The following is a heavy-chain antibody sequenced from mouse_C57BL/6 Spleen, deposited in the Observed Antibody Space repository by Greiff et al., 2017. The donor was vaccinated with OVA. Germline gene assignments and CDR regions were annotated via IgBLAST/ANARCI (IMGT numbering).Heavy chain of an antibody. Sequence: VQLQQPGAELVRPGSSVKLSCKASGYTFTSYWMDWVKQRPGQGLEWIGNIYPSASETHYNQKFKDKATLTVDKSSSTAYMQLSSLTSEDSAVYYCAREGFTTVVADYWGQGTTLTVSS. J-gene: IGHJ2*01. CDR1: GYTFTSYW. V-gene: IGHV1-61*01. CDR2: IYPSASET. CDR3: AREGFTTVVADY. D-gene: IGHD1-1*01.